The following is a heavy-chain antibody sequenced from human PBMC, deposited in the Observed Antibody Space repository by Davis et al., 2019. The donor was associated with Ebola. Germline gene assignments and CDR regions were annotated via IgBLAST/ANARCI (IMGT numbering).Heavy chain of an antibody. Sequence: SETLSLTCAVYGESFSAYFWGWIRQSPEKGLEWIGYLHYSGSTNYNPSLKSRVTTSVDTSKNQFSLKLTSVTAADTAVYYCARLSYYYDNSAYSRPYNWFDPWGQGTLVTVSS. V-gene: IGHV4-34*11. D-gene: IGHD3-22*01. J-gene: IGHJ5*02. CDR1: GESFSAYF. CDR2: LHYSGST. CDR3: ARLSYYYDNSAYSRPYNWFDP.